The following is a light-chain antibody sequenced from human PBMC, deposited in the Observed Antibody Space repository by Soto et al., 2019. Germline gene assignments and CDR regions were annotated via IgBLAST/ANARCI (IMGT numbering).Light chain of an antibody. CDR1: SSDVGGYNY. CDR2: EVS. Sequence: QSVLTQPASVSGSPGQSITISCTGTSSDVGGYNYVSWYQRHPGKAPKLMIYEVSNRPSGVSNRFSGSKSGNTASLTISGLQAEDEADYYCSSYTSSRVFGGGTKLTVL. J-gene: IGLJ3*02. V-gene: IGLV2-14*01. CDR3: SSYTSSRV.